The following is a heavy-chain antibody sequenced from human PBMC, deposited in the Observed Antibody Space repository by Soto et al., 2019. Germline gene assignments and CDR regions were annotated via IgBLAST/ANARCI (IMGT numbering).Heavy chain of an antibody. CDR1: GFTFSDYY. Sequence: GGSLRLSCAASGFTFSDYYMAWIRQAPGESPEWVSYISSSSSYANYIDSVKGRFTISRDDAKNSLFLQMNSLRAEDTAVYYYARAVADDYVWGSYRYFDCWGQGTLVTVSS. J-gene: IGHJ4*02. V-gene: IGHV3-11*05. CDR2: ISSSSSYA. CDR3: ARAVADDYVWGSYRYFDC. D-gene: IGHD3-16*02.